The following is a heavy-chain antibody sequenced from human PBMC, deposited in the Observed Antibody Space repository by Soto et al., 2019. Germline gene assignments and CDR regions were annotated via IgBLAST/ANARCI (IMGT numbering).Heavy chain of an antibody. V-gene: IGHV3-21*01. J-gene: IGHJ3*02. CDR3: ARDTYYYDSGGYYYASDAFDS. CDR2: ISSSSTYI. D-gene: IGHD3-22*01. Sequence: GGSLRLSCAASGFTFSSYSMNWVRQAPGKGLEWVSSISSSSTYIYYADSVKGRFTISRDNAKNSLYLQMNSLRAEDTAVYYCARDTYYYDSGGYYYASDAFDSWGQGTMVTVSS. CDR1: GFTFSSYS.